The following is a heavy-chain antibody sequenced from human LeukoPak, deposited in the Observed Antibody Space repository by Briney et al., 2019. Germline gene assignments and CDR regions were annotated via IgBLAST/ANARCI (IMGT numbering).Heavy chain of an antibody. D-gene: IGHD3-10*01. CDR1: GFTVSSNC. Sequence: PGGSLRLSYAASGFTVSSNCMSWVRQAPGKGLEWVSVIYSGGSTYYADSVKGRFTISRDNSKNTLYLQMNSLRAEDTAVYYCARGPISMVRGVKTRYYYYGMDVWDQGTTVTVSS. V-gene: IGHV3-66*01. CDR3: ARGPISMVRGVKTRYYYYGMDV. J-gene: IGHJ6*02. CDR2: IYSGGST.